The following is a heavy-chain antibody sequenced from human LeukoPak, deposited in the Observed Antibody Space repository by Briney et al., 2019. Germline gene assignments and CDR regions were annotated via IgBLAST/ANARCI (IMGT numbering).Heavy chain of an antibody. D-gene: IGHD3-22*01. J-gene: IGHJ4*02. V-gene: IGHV4-61*02. CDR2: IYTSGST. CDR3: ARDGFTMILSWDY. CDR1: GGSISSGSYY. Sequence: SETLSLTCTVSGGSISSGSYYWSWIRQPAGKGLEWIGRIYTSGSTNYNPSLKSRVTMSVDTSKNQFSLKLSSVTAADTAVYYCARDGFTMILSWDYWGQGTLVTVSS.